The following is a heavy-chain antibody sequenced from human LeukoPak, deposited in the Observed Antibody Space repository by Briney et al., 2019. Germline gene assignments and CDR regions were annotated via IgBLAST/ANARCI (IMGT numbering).Heavy chain of an antibody. Sequence: SETLSLTCTVSGGSIRSSSYYWGWICQPPGKALEWIGSIYYSGSTYYNPSLKSRVTISVDTSKNQFSLNLSSVTAADTAVYYCARPRDATSWTSFDSWGQGTLVTVSS. J-gene: IGHJ4*02. CDR3: ARPRDATSWTSFDS. CDR2: IYYSGST. CDR1: GGSIRSSSYY. V-gene: IGHV4-39*01. D-gene: IGHD2-2*01.